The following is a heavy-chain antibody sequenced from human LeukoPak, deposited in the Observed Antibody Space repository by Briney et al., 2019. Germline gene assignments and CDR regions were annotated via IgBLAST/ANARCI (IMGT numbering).Heavy chain of an antibody. CDR1: GYAFTGYY. V-gene: IGHV1-2*02. CDR2: INPTSGGT. CDR3: ARADYGHYFDY. Sequence: GASVKVSCKASGYAFTGYYMHWVRQAPGQGLEWVGWINPTSGGTNYAQKFQGRVTMTRDTSISTAYMELSRLTSDDTAVYYCARADYGHYFDYWGQGTLVTVSS. J-gene: IGHJ4*02. D-gene: IGHD4-17*01.